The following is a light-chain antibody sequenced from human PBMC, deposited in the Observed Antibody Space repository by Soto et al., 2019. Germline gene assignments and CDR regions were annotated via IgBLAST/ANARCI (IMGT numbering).Light chain of an antibody. CDR1: SSDVGSYNL. V-gene: IGLV2-23*02. CDR3: CSYAGSSTPVV. J-gene: IGLJ2*01. CDR2: EVT. Sequence: QSALTQPASVSGSPGQSITISCTGNSSDVGSYNLVSWYQQHPGKAPKLMIYEVTKRPSGVSLRFSGSKSGNTASLSISGLQAEDEADYYCCSYAGSSTPVVFGGGTKVTVL.